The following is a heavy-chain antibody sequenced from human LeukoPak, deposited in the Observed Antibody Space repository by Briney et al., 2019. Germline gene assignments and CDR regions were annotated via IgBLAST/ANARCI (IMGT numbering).Heavy chain of an antibody. D-gene: IGHD2-2*01. CDR1: GYTFTGYY. J-gene: IGHJ3*02. V-gene: IGHV1-2*02. Sequence: ASVKVSCKASGYTFTGYYIHWVRQAPGQGLEWMGWINPNSGGTNYAEKFQGGVTMTRDTSISTAYMELSRLRSDDTAVYYCARNLGYCSSTSCPDAFDIWGQGTMVTVSS. CDR2: INPNSGGT. CDR3: ARNLGYCSSTSCPDAFDI.